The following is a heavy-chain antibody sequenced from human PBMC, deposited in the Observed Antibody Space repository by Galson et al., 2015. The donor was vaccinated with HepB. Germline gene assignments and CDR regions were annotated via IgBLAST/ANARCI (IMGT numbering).Heavy chain of an antibody. CDR1: GYTFTSYD. CDR2: MNPNSGNT. CDR3: ARSSDSSSWYFAYYYYYYGMDV. J-gene: IGHJ6*02. V-gene: IGHV1-8*01. Sequence: SVKVSCKASGYTFTSYDINWVRQATGQGLEWMGCMNPNSGNTGYAQKFQGRVTMTRNTSISTAYMELSSLRSEDTAVYYCARSSDSSSWYFAYYYYYYGMDVWGQGTTVTVSS. D-gene: IGHD6-13*01.